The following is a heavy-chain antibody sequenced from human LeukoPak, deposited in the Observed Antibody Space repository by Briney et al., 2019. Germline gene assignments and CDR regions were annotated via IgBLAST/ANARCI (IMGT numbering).Heavy chain of an antibody. CDR3: ARVAWPYYFDS. CDR1: GFTFNNYW. Sequence: GGSLRLSCAASGFTFNNYWMNWVRQPPGKGLEWVANIKDDGSEKYYLDSVKGRLTISRDNAKNSLYLQMNGLRAEDTAVYYCARVAWPYYFDSWGQGTLVTVSS. V-gene: IGHV3-7*01. J-gene: IGHJ4*02. CDR2: IKDDGSEK.